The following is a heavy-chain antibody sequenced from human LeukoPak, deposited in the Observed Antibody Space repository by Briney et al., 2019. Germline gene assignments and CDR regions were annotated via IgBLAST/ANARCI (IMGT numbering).Heavy chain of an antibody. Sequence: GGSLRLSCAASGFTFSSYVMSCVRQAPGKGLEWVSAISGSGGSTYYADSVKGRFTISRDNSKNTLYLQMNSLRAEDTAVYYCAKRGLGMITFGGVPFDYWGQGTLVTVSS. CDR1: GFTFSSYV. V-gene: IGHV3-23*01. CDR3: AKRGLGMITFGGVPFDY. CDR2: ISGSGGST. J-gene: IGHJ4*02. D-gene: IGHD3-16*01.